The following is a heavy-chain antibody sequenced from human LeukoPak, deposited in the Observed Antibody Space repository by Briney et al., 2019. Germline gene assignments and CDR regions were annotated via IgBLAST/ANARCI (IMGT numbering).Heavy chain of an antibody. J-gene: IGHJ6*04. V-gene: IGHV1-2*02. Sequence: ASVKVSCKASGFSFTGYYFHWVRQAPGQGLEWIGWINPNSGSTNYAQKFQGRVTVTRDTSISTMYMELGRLRFDDTAVYYCARKSPRFSSSGMDVWGKGTTVTVSS. D-gene: IGHD3-3*01. CDR2: INPNSGST. CDR1: GFSFTGYY. CDR3: ARKSPRFSSSGMDV.